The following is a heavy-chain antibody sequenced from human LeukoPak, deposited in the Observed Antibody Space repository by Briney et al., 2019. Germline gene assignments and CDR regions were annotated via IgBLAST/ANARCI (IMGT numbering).Heavy chain of an antibody. Sequence: ASVKVSCKASGYTFTSYDMHWVRQAPGQGLEWMGIIYPRGGGTSYAQNFRGRVTMTRDTSTSTVYMELSSLRSEDTAVYYCARDGSSYFDYWGQGTLVTVSS. CDR2: IYPRGGGT. V-gene: IGHV1-46*01. J-gene: IGHJ4*02. D-gene: IGHD3-10*01. CDR3: ARDGSSYFDY. CDR1: GYTFTSYD.